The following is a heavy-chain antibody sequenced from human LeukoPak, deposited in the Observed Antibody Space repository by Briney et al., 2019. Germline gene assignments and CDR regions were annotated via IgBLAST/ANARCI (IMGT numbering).Heavy chain of an antibody. V-gene: IGHV3-23*01. CDR2: ISGGGGST. CDR3: AKGGKWDVTPLDY. Sequence: GGSLRLSCAASGFTFTSYSMNWVRQAPGKGLEWVSTISGGGGSTYYADSVKGRFTISRDNSKNTLYLQVNSLRAEETAVYYCAKGGKWDVTPLDYWGQGTLVTVSS. D-gene: IGHD1-26*01. CDR1: GFTFTSYS. J-gene: IGHJ4*02.